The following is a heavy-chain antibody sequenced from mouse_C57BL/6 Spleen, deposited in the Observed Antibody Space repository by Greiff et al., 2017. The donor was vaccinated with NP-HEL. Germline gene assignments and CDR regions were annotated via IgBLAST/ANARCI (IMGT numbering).Heavy chain of an antibody. V-gene: IGHV5-15*01. CDR3: ARHGNSAWFAY. CDR2: ISNLAYSI. J-gene: IGHJ3*01. Sequence: EVQGVESGGGLVQPGGSLKLSCAASGFTFSDYGMAWVRQAPRKGPEWVAFISNLAYSIYYADTVTGRFTISRENAKNTLYLEMSSLRSEDTAMYYCARHGNSAWFAYWGQGTLVTVSA. D-gene: IGHD4-1*01. CDR1: GFTFSDYG.